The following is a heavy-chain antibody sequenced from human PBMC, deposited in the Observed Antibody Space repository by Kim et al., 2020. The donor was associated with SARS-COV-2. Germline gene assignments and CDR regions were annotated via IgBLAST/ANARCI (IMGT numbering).Heavy chain of an antibody. CDR3: VRKGSGSYRGTFDY. J-gene: IGHJ4*02. CDR1: GFTFSSYE. D-gene: IGHD1-26*01. Sequence: GGSLRLSCAASGFTFSSYEMNWVRQAPGKGLEWVSYISGSGDPIYYADSVRGRFTISRDNAKNSLYLQMNSLRAEDTAVYYCVRKGSGSYRGTFDYWGQGTLVAVSS. V-gene: IGHV3-48*03. CDR2: ISGSGDPI.